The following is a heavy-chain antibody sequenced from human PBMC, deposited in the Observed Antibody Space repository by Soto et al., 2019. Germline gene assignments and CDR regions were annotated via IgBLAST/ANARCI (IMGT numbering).Heavy chain of an antibody. CDR3: ASPGYCSSTSCYASYYYYYMDV. CDR2: ISSSGSTI. Sequence: GGSLRLSCAASGFTFSDYYMSWIRQAPGKGLEWVSYISSSGSTIYYADSVKGRFTISRDNAKNSLYLQMNSLRAEDTAVYYCASPGYCSSTSCYASYYYYYMDVWGKGTTVTVSS. V-gene: IGHV3-11*01. D-gene: IGHD2-2*01. CDR1: GFTFSDYY. J-gene: IGHJ6*03.